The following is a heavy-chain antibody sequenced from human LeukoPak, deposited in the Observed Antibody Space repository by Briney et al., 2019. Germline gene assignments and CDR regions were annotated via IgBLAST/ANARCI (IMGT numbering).Heavy chain of an antibody. D-gene: IGHD2-15*01. CDR1: GYTFTSYY. V-gene: IGHV1-46*01. CDR2: INPSGGST. Sequence: ASVKVSCKASGYTFTSYYMHWVRQAPGQGLEWMGIINPSGGSTSYARKFQGRVTMTRDTSTSTVYMELSSLRSEDTAVYYCAREVGYCSGGSCRYYFDYWGQGTLVTVSS. J-gene: IGHJ4*02. CDR3: AREVGYCSGGSCRYYFDY.